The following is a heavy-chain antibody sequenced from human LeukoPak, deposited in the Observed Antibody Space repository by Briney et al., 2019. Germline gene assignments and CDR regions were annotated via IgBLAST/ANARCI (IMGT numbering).Heavy chain of an antibody. CDR2: IKTDGSST. D-gene: IGHD5/OR15-5a*01. Sequence: GGSLRLSCAASGFTFSSYWMHWVRQAPGKGLVWVSRIKTDGSSTDYADSVKGRFTFSRDNAKNTMYLQMNSLRAEDTAVYYCARGVSGTGPDIWGLGTMVTVSS. V-gene: IGHV3-74*01. CDR1: GFTFSSYW. CDR3: ARGVSGTGPDI. J-gene: IGHJ3*02.